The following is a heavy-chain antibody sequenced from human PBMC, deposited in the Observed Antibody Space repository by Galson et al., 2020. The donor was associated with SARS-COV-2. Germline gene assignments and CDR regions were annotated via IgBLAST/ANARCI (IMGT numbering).Heavy chain of an antibody. V-gene: IGHV4-30-4*01. Sequence: SQTLSLTCTVSGGSISGTASYWSWIRQSPGKGLEWIGYTYYSGNTYYNPSLKSRVTMSVDTSKNQFSLKLTSVTAADTAVYYCARDFWSRYYLDSWGQGTPVTVSS. CDR2: TYYSGNT. D-gene: IGHD3-3*01. J-gene: IGHJ4*02. CDR1: GGSISGTASY. CDR3: ARDFWSRYYLDS.